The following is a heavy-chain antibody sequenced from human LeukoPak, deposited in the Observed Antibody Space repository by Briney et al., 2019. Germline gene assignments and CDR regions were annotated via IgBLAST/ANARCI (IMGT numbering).Heavy chain of an antibody. J-gene: IGHJ5*02. CDR2: IYTSGTI. Sequence: SETLSLTCTVSGDSISKYYWSWIRQPAGKGLECIGRIYTSGTINYSPSLKSRVAISVDKSKNQFSLKLTSVTAADTAVYYCARIDGDYVWWFDPWGQGTLVTVSP. CDR1: GDSISKYY. D-gene: IGHD3-16*01. CDR3: ARIDGDYVWWFDP. V-gene: IGHV4-4*07.